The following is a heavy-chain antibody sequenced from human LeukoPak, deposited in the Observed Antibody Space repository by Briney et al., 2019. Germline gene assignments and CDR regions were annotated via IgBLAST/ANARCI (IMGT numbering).Heavy chain of an antibody. Sequence: PGGSLRLSCAASGFTVSSNYMSWVRQAPGKGLEWVSVIYSGGSTYYADSVKGRFTISRDNSKNTLYLQMNSLRAEDTAVYYCARDVGEIYDSSGYDSIAFDYWGQGTLVTVSS. CDR3: ARDVGEIYDSSGYDSIAFDY. D-gene: IGHD3-22*01. J-gene: IGHJ4*02. CDR2: IYSGGST. CDR1: GFTVSSNY. V-gene: IGHV3-66*01.